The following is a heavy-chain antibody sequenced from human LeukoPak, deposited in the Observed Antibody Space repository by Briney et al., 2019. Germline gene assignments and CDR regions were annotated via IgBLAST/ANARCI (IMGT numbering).Heavy chain of an antibody. CDR3: ARDGGFRSSVWLDY. CDR2: INTGNGNT. J-gene: IGHJ4*02. V-gene: IGHV1-3*04. Sequence: ASVKVSCKTSGYTFTNYGMHWVRQAPRQSPEWMGWINTGNGNTKSSQKFKDRVTLTRNTSASTAYMELNSLSSEDTAVYYCARDGGFRSSVWLDYWGQGTLVTVSS. D-gene: IGHD6-6*01. CDR1: GYTFTNYG.